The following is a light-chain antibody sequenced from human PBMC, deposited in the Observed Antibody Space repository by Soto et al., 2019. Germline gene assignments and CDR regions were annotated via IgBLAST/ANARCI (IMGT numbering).Light chain of an antibody. J-gene: IGKJ1*01. CDR3: QQYNSYSPS. CDR2: KAS. Sequence: DIQMTQSPSTLPASVGDRCTITCRSSQSISVWLAWDQQKAGKAPNLLIYKASRLESGVPSRFSGSGSETEFTLTISVLKLGDSATYYCQQYNSYSPSFGQGTKVDIK. CDR1: QSISVW. V-gene: IGKV1-5*03.